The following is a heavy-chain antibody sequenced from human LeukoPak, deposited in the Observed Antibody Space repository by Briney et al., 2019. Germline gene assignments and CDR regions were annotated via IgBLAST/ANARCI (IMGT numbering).Heavy chain of an antibody. CDR2: ISWNSGSI. CDR1: GFTFDDYA. CDR3: AKDKGGWFHYYYMDV. D-gene: IGHD2-15*01. V-gene: IGHV3-9*03. J-gene: IGHJ6*03. Sequence: PGRSLRLSCAAAGFTFDDYAMHWVRHAPGKGLEWVSGISWNSGSIGYADSVKGRFTISRDNAKNSLYLQMNSLRAEDMALYYCAKDKGGWFHYYYMDVWGKGTTVTVSS.